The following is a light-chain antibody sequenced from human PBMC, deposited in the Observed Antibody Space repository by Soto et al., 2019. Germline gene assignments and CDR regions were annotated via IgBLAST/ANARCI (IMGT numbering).Light chain of an antibody. J-gene: IGLJ1*01. Sequence: QYALTQPASVSGSPGQSITISCTGNSSDVGGYNYVSWYQQHPGKAPKLMIYEVSNRPSGVSNRFSGSKSGNTASLTISGLQAEDEANYYCSSYTSSSTDVFGTGTKLTVL. CDR1: SSDVGGYNY. CDR3: SSYTSSSTDV. V-gene: IGLV2-14*01. CDR2: EVS.